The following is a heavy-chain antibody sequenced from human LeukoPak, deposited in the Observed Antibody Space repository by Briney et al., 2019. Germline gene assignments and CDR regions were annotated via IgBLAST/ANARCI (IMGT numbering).Heavy chain of an antibody. Sequence: PGGSLRLSCAASGFSFRIYSMNWVRQAPGKGLEWVSFVSSSSSSIHYADSVKGRFTISRDNAKNSLYLQMNSLRAEDTAVYYYARGGSGDYSLFEYWGQGTLVTVSS. J-gene: IGHJ4*02. V-gene: IGHV3-48*04. CDR3: ARGGSGDYSLFEY. D-gene: IGHD3-3*01. CDR2: VSSSSSSI. CDR1: GFSFRIYS.